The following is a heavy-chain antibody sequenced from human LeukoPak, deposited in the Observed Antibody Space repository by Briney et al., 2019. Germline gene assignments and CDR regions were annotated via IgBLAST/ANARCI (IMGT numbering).Heavy chain of an antibody. V-gene: IGHV1-18*01. CDR2: ISAYNGNT. CDR3: ARDGGSSWYIAHYYYYYMDV. D-gene: IGHD6-13*01. Sequence: GASVKVSCKASGYTFTSYGISWVRQAPGQGLEWIGWISAYNGNTNYAQKLQGRVTMATDTSTSTAYMELRSLRSDDTAVYYCARDGGSSWYIAHYYYYYMDVWGKGTTVTVSS. CDR1: GYTFTSYG. J-gene: IGHJ6*03.